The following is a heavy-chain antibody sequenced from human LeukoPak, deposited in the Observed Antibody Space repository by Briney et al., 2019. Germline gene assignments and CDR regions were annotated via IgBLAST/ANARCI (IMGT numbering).Heavy chain of an antibody. CDR3: ARLPYSWAFDY. V-gene: IGHV3-66*04. J-gene: IGHJ4*02. CDR1: GFTVSSNY. D-gene: IGHD1-26*01. CDR2: IYSRGDT. Sequence: PGGSLRLSCAASGFTVSSNYMTWVRQAPGKGLEWVSLIYSRGDTKYADSVKGRFTISRDNAKNSLYLQMNSLRAEDTAVYYCARLPYSWAFDYWGQGTLVTVSS.